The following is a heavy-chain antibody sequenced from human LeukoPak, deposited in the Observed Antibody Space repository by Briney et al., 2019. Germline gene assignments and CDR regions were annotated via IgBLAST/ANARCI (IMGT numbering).Heavy chain of an antibody. CDR1: GFTFSGYA. J-gene: IGHJ4*02. CDR2: ISSSSSYI. Sequence: PGGSLRLTCAASGFTFSGYAMSWVRQAPGKGLEWVSSISSSSSYIYYADSVKGRFTISRDNAKNSLYLQMDSLRAEDTAVYYCANGPPAYYGSGSYLYYWGQGTLVTVSS. CDR3: ANGPPAYYGSGSYLYY. V-gene: IGHV3-21*01. D-gene: IGHD3-10*01.